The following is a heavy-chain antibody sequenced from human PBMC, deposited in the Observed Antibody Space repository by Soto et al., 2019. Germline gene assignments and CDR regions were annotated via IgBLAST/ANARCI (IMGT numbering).Heavy chain of an antibody. CDR2: INPSDGST. D-gene: IGHD3-10*01. Sequence: QVQLVQSGAEVRKPGASVRVSCKASGYTLTSYYIHWVRQAPGQGLEWMGRINPSDGSTTSRQKLQGRLSMTRDTSTSTVFMELNSLQSQDTAVYFCAREGSGTYLVLWGQGTLVTVS. CDR3: AREGSGTYLVL. J-gene: IGHJ4*02. CDR1: GYTLTSYY. V-gene: IGHV1-46*01.